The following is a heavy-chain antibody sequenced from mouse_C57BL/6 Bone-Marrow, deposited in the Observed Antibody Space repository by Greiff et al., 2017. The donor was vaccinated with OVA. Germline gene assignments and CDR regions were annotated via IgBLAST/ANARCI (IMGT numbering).Heavy chain of an antibody. Sequence: QVQLQQSGAELARPGASVKLSCKASGYTFASYGISWVKQRTGQGLEWIGESYPRSGNTYYNEKFKGKATLTADKSSSTAYMELRSLTSDDYAVYFYANKSVPPPYEFWGKGTTLTV. CDR1: GYTFASYG. V-gene: IGHV1-81*01. J-gene: IGHJ1*03. CDR3: ANKSVPPPYEF. D-gene: IGHD2-3*01. CDR2: SYPRSGNT.